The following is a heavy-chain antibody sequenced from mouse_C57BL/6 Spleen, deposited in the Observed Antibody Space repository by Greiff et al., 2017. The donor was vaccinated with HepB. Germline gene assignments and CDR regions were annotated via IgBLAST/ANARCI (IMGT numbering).Heavy chain of an antibody. Sequence: EVHLVESGGGLVKPGGSLKLSCAASGFTFSDYGMHWVRQAPEKGLEWVAYISSGSSTIYYADTVKGRFTISRDNAKNTLFLQMTSLRSEDTAMYYCARLWTPFAYWGQGTLVTVSA. D-gene: IGHD6-1*01. CDR2: ISSGSSTI. V-gene: IGHV5-17*01. CDR1: GFTFSDYG. CDR3: ARLWTPFAY. J-gene: IGHJ3*01.